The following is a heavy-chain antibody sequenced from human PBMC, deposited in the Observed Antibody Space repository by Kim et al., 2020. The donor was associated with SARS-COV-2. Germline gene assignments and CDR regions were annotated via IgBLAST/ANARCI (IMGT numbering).Heavy chain of an antibody. CDR1: GFTFSSYA. J-gene: IGHJ6*03. CDR2: ISGSGGST. Sequence: GGSLRFSCAASGFTFSSYAMSWVRQAPGKGLEWVSAISGSGGSTYYADSVKGRFTISRDNSKNTLYLQMNSLRAEDTAVYYCAKASITIFGVVISHYYYYYMDVWGKGTTVTVSS. D-gene: IGHD3-3*01. CDR3: AKASITIFGVVISHYYYYYMDV. V-gene: IGHV3-23*01.